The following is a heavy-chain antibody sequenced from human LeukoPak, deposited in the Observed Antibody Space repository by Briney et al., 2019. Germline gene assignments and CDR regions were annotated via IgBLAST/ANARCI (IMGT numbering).Heavy chain of an antibody. Sequence: GGSLRLSCAASGFTFDKYPMHWVRQPPGKGLEWVALVTENGGTTFYAGSVKGRFTISRDNSKNSVYLQMNSLISEDTALYYCTQDYMGTYLAWGQGTLVTASP. J-gene: IGHJ5*02. V-gene: IGHV3-43*02. D-gene: IGHD1-26*01. CDR3: TQDYMGTYLA. CDR2: VTENGGTT. CDR1: GFTFDKYP.